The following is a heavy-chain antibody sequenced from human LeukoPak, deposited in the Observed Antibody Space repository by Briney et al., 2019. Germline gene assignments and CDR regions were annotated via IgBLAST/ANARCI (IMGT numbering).Heavy chain of an antibody. V-gene: IGHV3-21*01. CDR2: ISSSSSYI. CDR3: ASGHGGTNWFDP. D-gene: IGHD3-16*01. J-gene: IGHJ5*02. CDR1: GFTFSSYS. Sequence: GGSLRLSCAASGFTFSSYSMNWVRQAPGKGLEWVSSISSSSSYIYYADSVKGRFTISRDNAKNSLYLQMNSLRAEDTAVYYCASGHGGTNWFDPWGQGTRSPSPQ.